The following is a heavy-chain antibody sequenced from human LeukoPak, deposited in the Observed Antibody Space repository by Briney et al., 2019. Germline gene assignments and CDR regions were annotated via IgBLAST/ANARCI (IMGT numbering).Heavy chain of an antibody. CDR2: ISGSGGST. J-gene: IGHJ4*02. D-gene: IGHD3/OR15-3a*01. CDR1: GFTFSKYD. Sequence: GGSLRLSCTASGFTFSKYDMIWVRQAPGKGLEWVSVISGSGGSTYYADSVRGRFSISRDNSKNSLYLQMNSLRAEDTAAYYCVRDGRPLDYWGQGTLVIVS. V-gene: IGHV3-23*01. CDR3: VRDGRPLDY.